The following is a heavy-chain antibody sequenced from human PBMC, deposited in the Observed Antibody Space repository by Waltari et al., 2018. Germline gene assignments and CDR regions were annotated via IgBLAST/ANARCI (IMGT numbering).Heavy chain of an antibody. CDR1: GYTFTSFD. Sequence: QVQLVQSGAEVKKPGASVKVSCKTSGYTFTSFDVSWVRQATGQGLEWMGWMNPNIFHTGFAQEFRGRVTVTTDTSTSTAYMDLSNLRSEDTAIYYCARAIRDQLLPDYWGQGTLVTVSS. CDR3: ARAIRDQLLPDY. CDR2: MNPNIFHT. D-gene: IGHD2-2*01. J-gene: IGHJ4*02. V-gene: IGHV1-8*01.